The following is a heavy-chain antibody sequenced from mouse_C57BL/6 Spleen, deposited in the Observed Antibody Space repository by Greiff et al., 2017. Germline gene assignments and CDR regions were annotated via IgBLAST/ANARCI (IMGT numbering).Heavy chain of an antibody. J-gene: IGHJ1*03. CDR1: GYTFTSYW. CDR3: ARSYSKWDWYFDV. CDR2: IDPSDSYT. D-gene: IGHD2-5*01. Sequence: QVQLQQPGAELVMPGASVQLSCKASGYTFTSYWMHWVKQRPGQGLEWIGEIDPSDSYTNYNQKFKGKSTLTVDKSSSTAYMQLSSLTSEDSAVYYCARSYSKWDWYFDVWGTGTTVTVSS. V-gene: IGHV1-69*01.